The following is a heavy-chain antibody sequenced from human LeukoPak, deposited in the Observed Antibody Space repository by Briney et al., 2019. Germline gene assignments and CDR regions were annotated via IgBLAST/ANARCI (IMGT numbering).Heavy chain of an antibody. CDR2: IKKDGSQK. V-gene: IGHV3-7*03. CDR1: GFTFSSFW. D-gene: IGHD3-3*01. CDR3: TRVFGGYDVSDY. Sequence: PGGSLRLSCAASGFTFSSFWMSWVRQAPGKGLEWVANIKKDGSQKYYVDSVEGRFTISSDNAKNSLYLQMDSLRADDTAVYYCTRVFGGYDVSDYWGQGTLVTVSS. J-gene: IGHJ4*02.